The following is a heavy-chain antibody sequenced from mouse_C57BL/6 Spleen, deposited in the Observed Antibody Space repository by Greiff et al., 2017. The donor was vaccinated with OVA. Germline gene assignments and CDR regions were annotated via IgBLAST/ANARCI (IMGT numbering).Heavy chain of an antibody. J-gene: IGHJ3*01. CDR1: GYAFSSSW. V-gene: IGHV1-82*01. D-gene: IGHD1-1*01. Sequence: VHLVESGPELVKPGASVKISCKASGYAFSSSWMNWVKQRPGKGLEWIGRIYPGDGDTNYNGKFKGKATLTADKSSSTAYMQLSSLTSEDSAVYFCSPYGSSYGWFAYWGQGTLVTVSA. CDR2: IYPGDGDT. CDR3: SPYGSSYGWFAY.